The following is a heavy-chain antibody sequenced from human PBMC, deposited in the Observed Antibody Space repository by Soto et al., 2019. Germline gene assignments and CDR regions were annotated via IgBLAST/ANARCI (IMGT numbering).Heavy chain of an antibody. J-gene: IGHJ1*01. CDR2: INPNSGGT. CDR3: ARGAPHTQQPLTFQH. Sequence: ASVKVSCKASGYTFTGYYMHWVRQAPGQGLEWMGWINPNSGGTNYAQKFQGWVTMTRDTSISTAYMELSRLRSDDTAVYYCARGAPHTQQPLTFQHWGQGTLVTVSS. CDR1: GYTFTGYY. V-gene: IGHV1-2*04. D-gene: IGHD6-13*01.